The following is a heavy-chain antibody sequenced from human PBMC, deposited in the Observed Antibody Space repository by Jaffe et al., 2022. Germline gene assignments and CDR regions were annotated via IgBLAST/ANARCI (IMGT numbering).Heavy chain of an antibody. D-gene: IGHD2-21*02. CDR2: ISPSGAGT. Sequence: QVQLVQSGAEVTEPGASVKVSCKTSGYTFTSYDVHWARQAPGQGLEWMGVISPSGAGTSYAQKFQGRVTMTRDTSTSTVYMELSSLRSEDTAVYYCARRGRTYCGGDCYFTWFDYWGQGTLVTVSS. V-gene: IGHV1-46*01. CDR1: GYTFTSYD. CDR3: ARRGRTYCGGDCYFTWFDY. J-gene: IGHJ4*02.